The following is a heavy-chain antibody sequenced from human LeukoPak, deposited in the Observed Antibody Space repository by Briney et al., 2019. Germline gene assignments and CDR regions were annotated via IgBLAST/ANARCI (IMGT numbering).Heavy chain of an antibody. CDR1: GGSISSYY. CDR3: AVAARRVFDY. Sequence: PSETLSLTCTVSGGSISSYYWSWIRQPPGKGLEWIGYIYYSGSTNYNPSLKSRVTISVDTSKNQFSLKLSSVTAADTAVYYCAVAARRVFDYWGQGTLVTVSS. CDR2: IYYSGST. V-gene: IGHV4-59*01. J-gene: IGHJ4*02. D-gene: IGHD6-6*01.